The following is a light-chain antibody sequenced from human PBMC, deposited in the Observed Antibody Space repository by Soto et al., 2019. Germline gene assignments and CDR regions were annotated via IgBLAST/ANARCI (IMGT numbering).Light chain of an antibody. J-gene: IGKJ1*01. V-gene: IGKV3-20*01. CDR2: GAS. CDR3: QQYGSSPGT. CDR1: QRVSSSY. Sequence: EIVLTQSPGTLSLSPGERATLSCRASQRVSSSYLAWYQRKPGQAPRLLIYGASSRATRIPDRFSGSGSGTDFTLTISRLEPEDFAVYYCQQYGSSPGTFGQGTKVEIK.